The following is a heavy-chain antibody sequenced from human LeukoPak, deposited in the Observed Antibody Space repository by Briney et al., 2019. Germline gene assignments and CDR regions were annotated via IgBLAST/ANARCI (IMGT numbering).Heavy chain of an antibody. V-gene: IGHV4-39*01. D-gene: IGHD2-15*01. CDR2: IYYSGST. Sequence: SGTLSLTCTVSGGSISSSGYYWGWIRQPPGKGLEWIGSIYYSGSTYYNPSLKSRVTISVDTSKNQFSLKLSSVTAADTAVYYCARLGVFPDGTRIRFDPWGQGTLVTVSS. CDR3: ARLGVFPDGTRIRFDP. J-gene: IGHJ5*02. CDR1: GGSISSSGYY.